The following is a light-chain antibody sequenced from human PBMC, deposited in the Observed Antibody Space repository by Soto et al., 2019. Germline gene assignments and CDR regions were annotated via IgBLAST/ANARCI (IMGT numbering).Light chain of an antibody. CDR2: GAS. J-gene: IGKJ2*01. V-gene: IGKV3-15*01. CDR1: QTVSSN. CDR3: QQYHNWPPQYT. Sequence: EMVLTQSPATLSVSPGERATLSCRASQTVSSNLAWYQQKPGQAPRLLIHGASTRATGVPARFSGGGSGTEFTLTISSLQSEDFAVYYCQQYHNWPPQYTFGQGTKLQIK.